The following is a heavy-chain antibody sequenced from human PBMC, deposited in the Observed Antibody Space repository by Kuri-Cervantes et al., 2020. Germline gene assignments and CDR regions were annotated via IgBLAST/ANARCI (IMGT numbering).Heavy chain of an antibody. CDR3: ARESSSSWLYYYYGMDV. J-gene: IGHJ6*02. V-gene: IGHV3-7*01. D-gene: IGHD6-13*01. CDR1: GFSFSSYW. Sequence: GGSLRLSCAASGFSFSSYWMSWVRQAPGKGLEWVANIKVDGSEKYYVDSVKGRFTISRDNAKNSLYLQMNSLRAEDTAVYYCARESSSSWLYYYYGMDVWGQGTTVTVSS. CDR2: IKVDGSEK.